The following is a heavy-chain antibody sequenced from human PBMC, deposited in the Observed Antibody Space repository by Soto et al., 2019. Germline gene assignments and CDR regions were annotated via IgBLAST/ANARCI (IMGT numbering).Heavy chain of an antibody. CDR1: GFTFGDYA. V-gene: IGHV3-49*03. CDR3: TRGVVVVAATLLGYYGMDV. J-gene: IGHJ6*02. D-gene: IGHD2-15*01. CDR2: IRSKAYGGTT. Sequence: GSLRLSCTASGFTFGDYAMSWFRQAPGKGLEWVGFIRSKAYGGTTEYAASVKGRFTISRDDSKSIAYLQMNSLKTEDTAVYYCTRGVVVVAATLLGYYGMDVWGQGTTVTVSS.